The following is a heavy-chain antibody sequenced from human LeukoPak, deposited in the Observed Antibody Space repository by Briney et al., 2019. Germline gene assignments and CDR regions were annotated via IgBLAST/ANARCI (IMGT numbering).Heavy chain of an antibody. D-gene: IGHD3-10*01. V-gene: IGHV1-2*02. J-gene: IGHJ4*02. CDR1: GYSFTAFY. CDR2: IHPRSGET. CDR3: ARDGEYGTGSYYRGCFDY. Sequence: ASVKVSCKASGYSFTAFYIHWVRQAPGQGLEWMGWIHPRSGETNYAYKFRGRVAMTRDTSISTTYMDLGSLGSDDTAVYYCARDGEYGTGSYYRGCFDYWGQGTLVTVSS.